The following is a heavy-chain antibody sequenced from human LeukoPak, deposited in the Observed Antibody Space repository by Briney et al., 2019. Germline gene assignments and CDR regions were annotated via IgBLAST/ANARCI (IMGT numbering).Heavy chain of an antibody. J-gene: IGHJ3*02. D-gene: IGHD3-22*01. CDR1: GFTFSTYN. Sequence: PGGSLRLSCAPSGFTFSTYNMNWVRQAPGKGLEWVSSISTSGTYIYYADSVKGRFTVSRDNAKNSMYLQMNRLRAEETAVYYCARGYYEAFDIWGQGTMVTVSS. V-gene: IGHV3-21*01. CDR3: ARGYYEAFDI. CDR2: ISTSGTYI.